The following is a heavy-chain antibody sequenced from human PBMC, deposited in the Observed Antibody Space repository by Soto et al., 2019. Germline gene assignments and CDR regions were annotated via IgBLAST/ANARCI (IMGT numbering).Heavy chain of an antibody. Sequence: VESLKISCEASGYNFNTYWIAWVRQMPGKGLEWMGMIYPGDSETKYSESFQGQVTMSVDNSLSIAYLQWRSLKDSDTATYFCASGYCGRKGFFDXWGQRTLVTVSX. V-gene: IGHV5-51*01. CDR1: GYNFNTYW. J-gene: IGHJ4*02. CDR3: ASGYCGRKGFFDX. D-gene: IGHD3-22*01. CDR2: IYPGDSET.